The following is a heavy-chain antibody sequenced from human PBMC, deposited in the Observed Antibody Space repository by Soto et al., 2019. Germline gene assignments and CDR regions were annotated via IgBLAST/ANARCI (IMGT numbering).Heavy chain of an antibody. J-gene: IGHJ4*02. CDR1: GFTFSSYG. Sequence: ESGGGVVQPGRSLRLSCAASGFTFSSYGMHWVRQAPGKGLEWVAVISYDGSNKYYADSVKGRFTISRDNSKNTLYLQMNSLRAEDTAVYYCASLTGTTSSFDYWGQGTLVTVSS. CDR3: ASLTGTTSSFDY. CDR2: ISYDGSNK. D-gene: IGHD1-20*01. V-gene: IGHV3-30*03.